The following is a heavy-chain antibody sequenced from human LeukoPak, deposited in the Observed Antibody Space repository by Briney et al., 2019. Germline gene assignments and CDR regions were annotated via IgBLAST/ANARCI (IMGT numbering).Heavy chain of an antibody. Sequence: SETLSLTCTVSGGSISSYYWSWIRQPPGKGLEWIGYIYTSGSTNYNPSLKSRVTISVDTSKNQFSLKLSSVTAADTAVYYCARTHEYCSSTSCYPDAFDIWGQGTMVTVSS. CDR3: ARTHEYCSSTSCYPDAFDI. V-gene: IGHV4-4*09. J-gene: IGHJ3*02. D-gene: IGHD2-2*01. CDR1: GGSISSYY. CDR2: IYTSGST.